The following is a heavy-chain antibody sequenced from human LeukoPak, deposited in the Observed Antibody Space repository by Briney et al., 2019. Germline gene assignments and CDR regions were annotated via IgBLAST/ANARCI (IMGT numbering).Heavy chain of an antibody. Sequence: GASVKVSCKASGYSFTGYYIHWMRQAPGQGLEWMGWINPNSGGTNYAQKFQGRVTMTRDTSISTAYMELSRLRSDDTAVYYCARVRYRLAETYIDYWGQGTLVTVSS. CDR3: ARVRYRLAETYIDY. D-gene: IGHD3-16*01. CDR2: INPNSGGT. CDR1: GYSFTGYY. V-gene: IGHV1-2*02. J-gene: IGHJ4*02.